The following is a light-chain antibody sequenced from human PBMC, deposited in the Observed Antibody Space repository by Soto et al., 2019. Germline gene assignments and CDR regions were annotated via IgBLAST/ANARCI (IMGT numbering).Light chain of an antibody. CDR3: QQYSDSSGA. J-gene: IGKJ1*01. CDR1: QSIGTW. CDR2: DAS. Sequence: DIQVTQSPSTLSASEGDRVTITCGASQSIGTWLAWYQQKPGKAPKLLIFDASTLESGVPSRFSGSGSGTDFTLTISSLQPDDFATYYCQQYSDSSGAFGQGTRVEIK. V-gene: IGKV1-5*01.